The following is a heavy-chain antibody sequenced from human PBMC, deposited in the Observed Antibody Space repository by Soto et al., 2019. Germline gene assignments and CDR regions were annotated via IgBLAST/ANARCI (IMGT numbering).Heavy chain of an antibody. Sequence: GASVKVSCKASGYTFTSYYMHWVRQAPGQGLEWMGIINPSGGSTSYAQKFQGRVTMTRDTSTSTVYMELSSLRSEDTAVYYCASWELGYCSSTSCSDYYYDMDAWGQGTTVTVSS. CDR1: GYTFTSYY. CDR2: INPSGGST. V-gene: IGHV1-46*01. CDR3: ASWELGYCSSTSCSDYYYDMDA. J-gene: IGHJ6*02. D-gene: IGHD2-2*01.